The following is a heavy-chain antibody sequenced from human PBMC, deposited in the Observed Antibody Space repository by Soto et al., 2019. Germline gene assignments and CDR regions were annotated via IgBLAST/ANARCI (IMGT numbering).Heavy chain of an antibody. CDR1: GFTFSSYG. J-gene: IGHJ4*02. CDR3: AKEGSTMVLLWFGESSRLDY. CDR2: ISYDGSNK. D-gene: IGHD3-10*01. Sequence: QVQLVESGGGVVQPGRSLRLSCAASGFTFSSYGMHWVRQAPGKGLEWVAVISYDGSNKYYADSVKGRFTISRDNSKNTLYLQMNSLRAEDTAVCYCAKEGSTMVLLWFGESSRLDYWGQGTLVTVSS. V-gene: IGHV3-30*18.